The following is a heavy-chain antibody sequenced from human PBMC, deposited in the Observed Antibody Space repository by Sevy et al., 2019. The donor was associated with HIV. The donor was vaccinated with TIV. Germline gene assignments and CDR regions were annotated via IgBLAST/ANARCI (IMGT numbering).Heavy chain of an antibody. D-gene: IGHD5-18*01. Sequence: ASVKVSCKASGGTFSSYAISWVRQAPGQGLEWMGGIIPIFGTANYAQKFQGRVTITADESTSTAYMELSSLRSEDTAVYYCARARIDSYGFSVGELFDYWGQGTLVTVSS. CDR2: IIPIFGTA. CDR3: ARARIDSYGFSVGELFDY. J-gene: IGHJ4*02. CDR1: GGTFSSYA. V-gene: IGHV1-69*13.